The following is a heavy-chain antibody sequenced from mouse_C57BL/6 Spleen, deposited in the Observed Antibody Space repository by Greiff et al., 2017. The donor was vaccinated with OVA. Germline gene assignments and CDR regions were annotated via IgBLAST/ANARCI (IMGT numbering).Heavy chain of an antibody. D-gene: IGHD1-1*01. CDR2: IYPSDSET. Sequence: QVQLQQPGAELVRPGSSVKLSCKASGYTFTSYWMDWVKQRPGQGLEWIGNIYPSDSETHYNQKFKDKATLTVDKSSSTAYMQLSSLTSEDSAVYYGARVYYGSSYAMDYWGQGTSVTVSS. CDR3: ARVYYGSSYAMDY. V-gene: IGHV1-61*01. J-gene: IGHJ4*01. CDR1: GYTFTSYW.